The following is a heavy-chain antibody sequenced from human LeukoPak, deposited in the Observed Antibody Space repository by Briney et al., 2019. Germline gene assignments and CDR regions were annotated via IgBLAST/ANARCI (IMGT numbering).Heavy chain of an antibody. J-gene: IGHJ4*02. Sequence: PGGSLRLSCAASGFTFSSYSMNWVRQAPGKGLEWVSSISSSSSYIYYADSVKGRFTISRDNAKNSLYLQMNSLRAEDTAVYYCAREGLWPKGESWFDYWGQGTLVTVSS. V-gene: IGHV3-21*01. CDR3: AREGLWPKGESWFDY. CDR1: GFTFSSYS. CDR2: ISSSSSYI. D-gene: IGHD3-10*01.